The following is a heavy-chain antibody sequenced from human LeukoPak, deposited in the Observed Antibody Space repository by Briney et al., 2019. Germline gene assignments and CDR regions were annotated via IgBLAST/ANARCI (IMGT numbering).Heavy chain of an antibody. V-gene: IGHV3-7*01. D-gene: IGHD5/OR15-5a*01. CDR2: INQDGGVK. CDR3: PRPAANIYETLDY. J-gene: IGHJ4*02. CDR1: GFPFSSHW. Sequence: GGSLRLSCAASGFPFSSHWMTWVRQTPGKGLEWVANINQDGGVKHYEDSVKGRFTISRDNAKNSLYLQMNSLRAEDGAVYYCPRPAANIYETLDYWGQGILVTVSS.